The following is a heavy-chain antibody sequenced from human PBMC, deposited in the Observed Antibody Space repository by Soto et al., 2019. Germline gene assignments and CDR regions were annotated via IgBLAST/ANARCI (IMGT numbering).Heavy chain of an antibody. CDR2: INAGNGNT. Sequence: QVHLVQSGAEEKKPGASVKVSCKASGYIFTNYPMNWVRQAPGQGLEWMGWINAGNGNTKYSQKFQGRVTITRDTSASTAYLELSSLRSEDTAIYYCARDQVSYYHGMDVWGPGTTVTVSS. CDR1: GYIFTNYP. J-gene: IGHJ6*02. V-gene: IGHV1-3*05. CDR3: ARDQVSYYHGMDV.